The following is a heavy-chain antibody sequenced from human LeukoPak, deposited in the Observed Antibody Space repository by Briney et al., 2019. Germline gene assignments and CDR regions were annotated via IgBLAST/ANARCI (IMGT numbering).Heavy chain of an antibody. CDR1: GGSFSGYY. CDR2: INHSGST. Sequence: MSSETLSLTCAVYGGSFSGYYWSWIRQPPGKGLEWIGEINHSGSTNYNPSLKSRVTISVDTSKNQFSLKLSSVTAADTAVYYCARGGDPTGALTAKLDYWGQGTLVTVSS. J-gene: IGHJ4*02. CDR3: ARGGDPTGALTAKLDY. D-gene: IGHD2-21*02. V-gene: IGHV4-34*01.